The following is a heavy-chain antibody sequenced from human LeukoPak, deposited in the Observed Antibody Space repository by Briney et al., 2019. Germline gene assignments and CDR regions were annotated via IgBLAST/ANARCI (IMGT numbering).Heavy chain of an antibody. CDR1: VYTFTRDS. CDR3: ARDRGIAVAGTPGH. D-gene: IGHD6-19*01. CDR2: ITAYNGNT. J-gene: IGHJ4*02. Sequence: RASVKASCQSSVYTFTRDSIGGVRGAPGQGLGRRGCITAYNGNTTYAQKLQGRVSMTTDKSTSTAYVELRSLRSDDTAVYYCARDRGIAVAGTPGHWGQGTLLTVS. V-gene: IGHV1-18*01.